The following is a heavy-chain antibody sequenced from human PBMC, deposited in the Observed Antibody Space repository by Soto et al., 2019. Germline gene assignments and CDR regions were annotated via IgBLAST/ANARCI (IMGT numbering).Heavy chain of an antibody. D-gene: IGHD2-15*01. Sequence: ASVKVSCKASGYTFTSYGINWVRQATGQGLEWMGWMNPNSGNTGYAQKFQGRVTMTRNTSISTAYMELSSLRSEDTAVYYCARGQLLLRYDYYYYYMDVWGKGTTVTVSS. V-gene: IGHV1-8*02. J-gene: IGHJ6*03. CDR1: GYTFTSYG. CDR2: MNPNSGNT. CDR3: ARGQLLLRYDYYYYYMDV.